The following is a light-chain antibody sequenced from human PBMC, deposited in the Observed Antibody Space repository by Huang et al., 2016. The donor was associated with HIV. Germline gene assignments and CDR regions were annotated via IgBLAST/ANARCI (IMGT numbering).Light chain of an antibody. CDR2: GAS. J-gene: IGKJ2*01. CDR3: QQYGSSLPMYT. CDR1: QSVSSGY. Sequence: EIVLTQSPGTLSLSPGERATLSCRASQSVSSGYLAWYQQKPGQAPRLLIYGASSRATGIPDRVSGSGSGTDFTLTISRLEPEDFAVYYCQQYGSSLPMYTFGQGTKLEIK. V-gene: IGKV3-20*01.